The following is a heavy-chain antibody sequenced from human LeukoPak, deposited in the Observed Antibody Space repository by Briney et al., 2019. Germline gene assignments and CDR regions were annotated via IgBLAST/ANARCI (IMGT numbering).Heavy chain of an antibody. J-gene: IGHJ3*02. V-gene: IGHV3-48*01. Sequence: PGGSLRLSCAASGFTFTSYSMNWVRQAPGKGLEWISYIDTTSATIYYADSVKGRFSISRDNAKNSLYLQMNSLRAEDTAVYYCASGPSRELLLNIWGQGTMVTVSS. CDR1: GFTFTSYS. CDR3: ASGPSRELLLNI. D-gene: IGHD1-26*01. CDR2: IDTTSATI.